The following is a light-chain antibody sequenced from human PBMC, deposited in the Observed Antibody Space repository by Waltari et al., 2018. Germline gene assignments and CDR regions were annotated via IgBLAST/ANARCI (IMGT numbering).Light chain of an antibody. V-gene: IGLV2-14*03. Sequence: QSALTQPASVSGSPGQSITISCTGTSSDVGGYNYVSWYQQHPGKAPKLMIYDVSNRPSGVSNRFSCSKSCNTASLTISGLQAEDEADYYCSSYTSSSVVVFGGGTKLTVL. CDR2: DVS. J-gene: IGLJ2*01. CDR1: SSDVGGYNY. CDR3: SSYTSSSVVV.